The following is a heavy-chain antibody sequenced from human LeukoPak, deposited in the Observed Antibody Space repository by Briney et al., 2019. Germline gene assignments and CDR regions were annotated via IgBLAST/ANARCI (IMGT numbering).Heavy chain of an antibody. CDR2: IKQDGSEK. J-gene: IGHJ5*02. D-gene: IGHD3-16*01. CDR1: GSSVSDYW. V-gene: IGHV3-7*01. CDR3: VRDGGTDWYDP. Sequence: GGSLRLSCAAPGSSVSDYWMTWVRQAPGKGLEWVANIKQDGSEKTYVDSVKGRFTISRDNAKNSLYLQMNSLRVEDTAMYYCVRDGGTDWYDPWGQGTLVTVFS.